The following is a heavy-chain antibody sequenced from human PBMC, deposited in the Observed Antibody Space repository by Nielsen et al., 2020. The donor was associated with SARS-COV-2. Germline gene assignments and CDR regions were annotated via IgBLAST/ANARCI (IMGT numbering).Heavy chain of an antibody. J-gene: IGHJ6*03. CDR3: ARGVYCSGGSCYYYYYYMDV. CDR1: GYTFTSYA. Sequence: ASVKVSCKASGYTFTSYAMNWVRQAPGQGLKWMGWINTNTGNPTYAQGFTGRFVFSLDTSVSTAYLQISSLKAEDTAVYYCARGVYCSGGSCYYYYYYMDVWGKGTTVTVSS. V-gene: IGHV7-4-1*02. CDR2: INTNTGNP. D-gene: IGHD2-15*01.